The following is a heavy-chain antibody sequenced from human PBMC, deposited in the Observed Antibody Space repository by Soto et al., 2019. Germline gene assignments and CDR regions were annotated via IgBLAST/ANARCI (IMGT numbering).Heavy chain of an antibody. Sequence: ASVKVSCTASGYTITFCALHWVRQAPGQRPEWMAWINADDGNTSYAQNFQDRLTIIRDTSANTAYMELRSLRSDDTAVYYCARTESGYSYGLDVWGQGTTVTVSS. D-gene: IGHD5-18*01. J-gene: IGHJ6*02. V-gene: IGHV1-3*01. CDR3: ARTESGYSYGLDV. CDR1: GYTITFCA. CDR2: INADDGNT.